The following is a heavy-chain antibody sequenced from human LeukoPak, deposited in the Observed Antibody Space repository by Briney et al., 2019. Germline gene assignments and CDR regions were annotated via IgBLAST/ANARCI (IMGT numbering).Heavy chain of an antibody. V-gene: IGHV1-8*01. J-gene: IGHJ4*02. D-gene: IGHD6-19*01. CDR2: MNPNSGNT. CDR1: GYTFTSCD. CDR3: TRGSSGRRDN. Sequence: ASVKVSCKASGYTFTSCDINWVRQATGQGLEWMGWMNPNSGNTGYGQGFQGRITMTRDISIGTAYMELSNLTSEDTAIYCCTRGSSGRRDNWGQGTLVTVSA.